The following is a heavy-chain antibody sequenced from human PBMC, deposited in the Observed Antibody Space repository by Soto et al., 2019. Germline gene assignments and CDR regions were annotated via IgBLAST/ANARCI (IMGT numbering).Heavy chain of an antibody. CDR1: GGTFSSYA. D-gene: IGHD6-6*01. CDR3: ARDQDSSSSNWFDP. V-gene: IGHV1-69*13. Sequence: SVKVSCKASGGTFSSYAISWLRQSPGQGLEWMGGIIPIFGTANYAQKFQGRVTITADESTSTAYMELSSLRSEDTAVYYCARDQDSSSSNWFDPWGQGTLVTVLL. J-gene: IGHJ5*02. CDR2: IIPIFGTA.